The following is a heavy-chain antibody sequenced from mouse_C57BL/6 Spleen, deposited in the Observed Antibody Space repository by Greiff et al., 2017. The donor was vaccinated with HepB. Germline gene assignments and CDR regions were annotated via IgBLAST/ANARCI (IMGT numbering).Heavy chain of an antibody. CDR3: ARGSTGTSLFDY. V-gene: IGHV1-50*01. CDR1: GYTFTSYW. J-gene: IGHJ2*01. Sequence: VQLQQSGAELVKPGASVKLSCKASGYTFTSYWMQWVKQRPGQGLEWIGEIDPSDSYTNYNQKFKGKATLTVDTSSSTAYMQLSSLTSEDSAVYYCARGSTGTSLFDYWGQGTTLTVSS. D-gene: IGHD4-1*02. CDR2: IDPSDSYT.